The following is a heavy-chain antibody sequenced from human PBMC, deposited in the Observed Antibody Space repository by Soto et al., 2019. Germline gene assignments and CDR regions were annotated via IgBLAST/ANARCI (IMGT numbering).Heavy chain of an antibody. D-gene: IGHD3-22*01. CDR1: GGSISNSRYY. CDR2: IYHTGNT. J-gene: IGHJ5*02. V-gene: IGHV4-39*01. Sequence: NPSETLSLTCTVSGGSISNSRYYWAWIRQPPGKGLEWIGSIYHTGNTYYNPSLRSRVTISVDTSKNQFSLKLTSVTAADTAVYYCARDYYDSSDYTTNWFDPWGQATLVTV. CDR3: ARDYYDSSDYTTNWFDP.